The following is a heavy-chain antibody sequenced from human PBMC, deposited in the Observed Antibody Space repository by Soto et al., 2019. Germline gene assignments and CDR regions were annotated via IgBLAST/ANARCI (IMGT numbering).Heavy chain of an antibody. CDR1: GLNFNDYA. CDR3: ARGDRGGSGSPASYYYSGLDV. J-gene: IGHJ6*02. CDR2: VSTRGDIT. V-gene: IGHV3-23*01. D-gene: IGHD3-10*01. Sequence: EVQLLESGGDLVQPGGSLRLSCAASGLNFNDYAMTWVRQAPGKGLEWVSSVSTRGDITYYSDSVKGRFTISGDNSKNALFLHRNSLRAEDAALYYCARGDRGGSGSPASYYYSGLDVWGQGTTVTVSS.